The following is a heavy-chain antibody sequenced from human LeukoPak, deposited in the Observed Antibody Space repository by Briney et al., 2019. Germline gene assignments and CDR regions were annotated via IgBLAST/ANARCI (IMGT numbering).Heavy chain of an antibody. CDR3: ARAGYYHDNSGYYPPHF. CDR1: GVPVSSNF. J-gene: IGHJ4*02. D-gene: IGHD3-22*01. CDR2: IYSDDNA. V-gene: IGHV3-66*01. Sequence: GGSLRLSCSASGVPVSSNFLSWVRQAPGKGLEWVSVIYSDDNAYYADSVKGRFIISRDTSKNTQYLQMSNLRAEDTAVYYCARAGYYHDNSGYYPPHFWGQGTLVTVSS.